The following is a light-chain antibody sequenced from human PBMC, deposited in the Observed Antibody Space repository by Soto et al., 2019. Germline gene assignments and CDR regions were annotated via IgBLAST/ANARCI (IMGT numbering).Light chain of an antibody. CDR3: QHYKNRPLT. V-gene: IGKV3-15*01. CDR1: QSVSSD. Sequence: EVVKTQSPATLSVSPGERATLSCRASQSVSSDLAWYQHKPGQAPRLLIYGASSRATGIPVRFSGSGSGTEFTLTISSLQSEDVAVYYCQHYKNRPLTFGGGTKVEIK. J-gene: IGKJ4*01. CDR2: GAS.